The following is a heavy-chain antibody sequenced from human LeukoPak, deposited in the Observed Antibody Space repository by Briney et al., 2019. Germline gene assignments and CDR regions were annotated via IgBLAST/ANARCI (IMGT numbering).Heavy chain of an antibody. Sequence: PSETLSLTCTVSGGSISSSSYYWGWIRQPPGKGLEWIGEINHSGSTNYNPSLKSRVTISVDTSKNQFSLKLSSVTAADTAVYYCARDGGSYFFDYWGQGTLVTVSS. CDR3: ARDGGSYFFDY. CDR2: INHSGST. CDR1: GGSISSSSYY. V-gene: IGHV4-39*07. D-gene: IGHD1-26*01. J-gene: IGHJ4*02.